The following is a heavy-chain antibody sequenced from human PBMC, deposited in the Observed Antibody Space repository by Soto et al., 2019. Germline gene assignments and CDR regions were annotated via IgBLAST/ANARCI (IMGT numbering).Heavy chain of an antibody. CDR1: GFTVSSNY. D-gene: IGHD3-16*02. Sequence: QPGGSLRLSCAASGFTVSSNYMSWVRQAPGKGLEWVSVIYSGGSTYYADSVKGRFTISRDNAKSTLYLQMNSLRDDDTAVYYCARAGSYRFDYWGLGTLVTVSS. V-gene: IGHV3-53*01. J-gene: IGHJ4*02. CDR2: IYSGGST. CDR3: ARAGSYRFDY.